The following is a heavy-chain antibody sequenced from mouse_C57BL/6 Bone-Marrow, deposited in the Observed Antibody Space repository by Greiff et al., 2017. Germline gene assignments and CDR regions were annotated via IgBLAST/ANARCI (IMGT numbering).Heavy chain of an antibody. V-gene: IGHV1-55*01. CDR1: GYTFTSYW. J-gene: IGHJ1*03. CDR3: ARPYYSNYWYCDV. D-gene: IGHD2-5*01. CDR2: IYPGSGST. Sequence: QVQLQQPGAELVKPGASVKMSCKASGYTFTSYWITWVKPRPGQGLEWSGDIYPGSGSTNYNEKFKSKATLTVDTSSSAAYMQISSLTSEDSAVYYCARPYYSNYWYCDVWGTGTTVTVAS.